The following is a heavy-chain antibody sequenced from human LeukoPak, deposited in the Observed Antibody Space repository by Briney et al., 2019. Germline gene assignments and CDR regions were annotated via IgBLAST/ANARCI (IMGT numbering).Heavy chain of an antibody. D-gene: IGHD4-17*01. Sequence: SETLSLTCTVSGGSISSYYWSWIRQPPGKGLEWIGYIYYSGSTNYNPSLKSRVTISVDTSKNQFSLKLSSVTAADTAVYYCARFHGDYGYYFDYWGQGTLVTVSS. J-gene: IGHJ4*02. CDR1: GGSISSYY. CDR3: ARFHGDYGYYFDY. V-gene: IGHV4-59*12. CDR2: IYYSGST.